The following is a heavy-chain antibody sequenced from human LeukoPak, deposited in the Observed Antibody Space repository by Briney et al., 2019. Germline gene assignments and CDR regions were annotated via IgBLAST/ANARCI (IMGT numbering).Heavy chain of an antibody. Sequence: SVKVSCKASGGTFSSYAISWVRQAPGQGLEWMGRIIPILGIANYAQKFQGRVTITADESTSTAYMELSSLRSEDTAVYYCAMNWEAGGVDYWGQGTLVTVSS. D-gene: IGHD1-26*01. V-gene: IGHV1-69*04. CDR2: IIPILGIA. J-gene: IGHJ4*02. CDR3: AMNWEAGGVDY. CDR1: GGTFSSYA.